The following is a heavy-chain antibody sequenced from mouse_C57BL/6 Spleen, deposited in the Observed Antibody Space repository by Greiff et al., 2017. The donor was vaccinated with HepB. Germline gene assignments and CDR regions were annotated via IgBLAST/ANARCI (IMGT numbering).Heavy chain of an antibody. Sequence: VQLQQSGTVLARPGASVKMSCKTSGYTFTSYWMHWVKQRPGQGLEWIGAIYPGNSDTSYNQKFKGKAKLTAVTSASTAYMELSSLTNEDSAVYYCTAFNPLFAYWGQGTLVTVSA. CDR2: IYPGNSDT. CDR1: GYTFTSYW. J-gene: IGHJ3*01. CDR3: TAFNPLFAY. V-gene: IGHV1-5*01.